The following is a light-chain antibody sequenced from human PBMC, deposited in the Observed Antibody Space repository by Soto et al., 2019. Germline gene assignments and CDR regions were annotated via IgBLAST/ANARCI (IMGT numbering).Light chain of an antibody. CDR2: DAS. Sequence: EIVLTQSPGTLSLSPGERATLSCRTSQTVSSSFLAWYQQTPGQAPRLLIYDASIRATDIPDRFRGSGSGTDFTLTISRLEPEDFAVYYCQQYGGSPRTFGQGTKVDIK. J-gene: IGKJ1*01. V-gene: IGKV3-20*01. CDR3: QQYGGSPRT. CDR1: QTVSSSF.